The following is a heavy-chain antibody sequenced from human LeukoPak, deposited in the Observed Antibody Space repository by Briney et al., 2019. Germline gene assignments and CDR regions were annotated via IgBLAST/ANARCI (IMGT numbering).Heavy chain of an antibody. Sequence: GASVKVSCKASGYTFTGYYMHWVRQAPGQGLEWMGWINPNSGGTNYAQKFQGRVTMTRDTSISTAYMELSRLRSDDTAVYYCARPLAVTDPLFDPWGQGTLVTVSS. CDR1: GYTFTGYY. CDR2: INPNSGGT. J-gene: IGHJ5*02. D-gene: IGHD4-17*01. V-gene: IGHV1-2*02. CDR3: ARPLAVTDPLFDP.